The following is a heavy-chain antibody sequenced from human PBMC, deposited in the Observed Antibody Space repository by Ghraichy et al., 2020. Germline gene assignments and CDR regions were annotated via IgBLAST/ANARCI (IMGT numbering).Heavy chain of an antibody. J-gene: IGHJ5*02. CDR1: GFTFSSYA. Sequence: GGSLRLSCAASGFTFSSYAMSWVRQAPGKGLEWVSAISGSGGSTYYADSVKGRFTISRDNSKNTLYLQMNSLRAEDTAVYYCAKDSLAAAGRPENWFDPWGQGTLVTVSS. CDR2: ISGSGGST. CDR3: AKDSLAAAGRPENWFDP. D-gene: IGHD6-13*01. V-gene: IGHV3-23*01.